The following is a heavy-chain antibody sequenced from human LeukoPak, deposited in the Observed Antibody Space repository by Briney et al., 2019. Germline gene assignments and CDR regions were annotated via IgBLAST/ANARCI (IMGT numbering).Heavy chain of an antibody. V-gene: IGHV3-73*01. CDR2: IRSKANSYAT. Sequence: PGGSLRLSCAASGFTFSGSAMHWVRQASGKGLEWVGRIRSKANSYATAYAASVKGRFTISRDDSKNTAYLQMNSLKTEDTAVYYCTTSRSFSYCGGDCYHYPASDYWGQGTLVTVSS. CDR1: GFTFSGSA. J-gene: IGHJ4*02. D-gene: IGHD2-21*02. CDR3: TTSRSFSYCGGDCYHYPASDY.